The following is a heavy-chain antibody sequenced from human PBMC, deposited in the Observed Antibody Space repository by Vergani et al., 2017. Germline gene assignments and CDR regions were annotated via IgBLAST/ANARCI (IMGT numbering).Heavy chain of an antibody. V-gene: IGHV1-2*02. CDR3: ASSNWNHVRPIYAFDI. CDR1: GYTFTGYY. D-gene: IGHD1-14*01. J-gene: IGHJ3*02. CDR2: INPNSGGT. Sequence: QVQLVQSGAEVKKPGASVKVSCKASGYTFTGYYMHWVRQAPGQGLEWMGWINPNSGGTNYAQKFQGRVTMTRDKSISTAYMELSRLRSDDTAVYYCASSNWNHVRPIYAFDIWGQGTMVTVSS.